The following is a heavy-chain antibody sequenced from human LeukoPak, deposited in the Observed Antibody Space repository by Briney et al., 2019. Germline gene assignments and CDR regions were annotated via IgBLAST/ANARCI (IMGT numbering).Heavy chain of an antibody. D-gene: IGHD2-21*01. CDR2: YKHSGST. CDR1: GGSFSGYY. V-gene: IGHV4-34*01. CDR3: ARGRGVRLFIKSSYFDY. J-gene: IGHJ4*02. Sequence: SETLSLTCAVYGGSFSGYYWSWIPQPPGKGLEWIGEYKHSGSTNYNPSLKSRVTISVDTSKNQFSLKLSSVPAADTAVYYCARGRGVRLFIKSSYFDYWGQGTLVTVSS.